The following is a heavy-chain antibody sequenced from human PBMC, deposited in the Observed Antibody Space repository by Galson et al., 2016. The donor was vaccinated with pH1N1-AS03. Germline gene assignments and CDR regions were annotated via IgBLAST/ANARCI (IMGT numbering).Heavy chain of an antibody. J-gene: IGHJ4*02. D-gene: IGHD6-19*01. CDR1: GVSVSSGNYY. CDR2: IYSGARAA. Sequence: TLSLTCSVSGVSVSSGNYYWTWIRQPAGKGLEWIGRIYSGARAANYNPSLKSRVTISVDTSKNQFSLKLSSVTAADTAVYYCARLEVAGTWGDYWGQGTLVTVSS. V-gene: IGHV4-61*02. CDR3: ARLEVAGTWGDY.